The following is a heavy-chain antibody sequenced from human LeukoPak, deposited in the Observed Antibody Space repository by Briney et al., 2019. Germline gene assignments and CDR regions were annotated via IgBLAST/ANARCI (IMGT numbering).Heavy chain of an antibody. V-gene: IGHV1-69*06. J-gene: IGHJ6*04. Sequence: SVKVSCKASGGTFSSYAISWVRQAPGQGLELMGGIIPIFGTANYAQKFQGRVTITADKSMSTAYMELSSLRSEDTAVYYCARQKVRGVYYYGMDVWGKGTTVTVSS. CDR1: GGTFSSYA. CDR3: ARQKVRGVYYYGMDV. D-gene: IGHD3-10*01. CDR2: IIPIFGTA.